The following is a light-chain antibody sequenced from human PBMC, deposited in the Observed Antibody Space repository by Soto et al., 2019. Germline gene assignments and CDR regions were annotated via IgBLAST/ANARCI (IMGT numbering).Light chain of an antibody. V-gene: IGKV3-11*01. Sequence: GARSTISCGASQAINSNVAWYQRKVGQVPRLLIYGASTRAAGIPARFSGSGSGTDFTLTISSLEPEDFAVYYCQQHSNGPRTFGQGTKVDIK. CDR3: QQHSNGPRT. CDR1: QAINSN. CDR2: GAS. J-gene: IGKJ1*01.